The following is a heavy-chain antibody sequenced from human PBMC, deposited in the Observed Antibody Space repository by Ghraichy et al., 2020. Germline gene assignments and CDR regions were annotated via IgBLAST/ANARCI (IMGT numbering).Heavy chain of an antibody. CDR2: INHSGST. CDR1: GGSFSGYY. J-gene: IGHJ2*01. CDR3: ARHDYGDYWYFDL. D-gene: IGHD4-17*01. Sequence: SETLSLTCAVYGGSFSGYYWSWIRQPPGKGLEWIGEINHSGSTNYNPSLKSRVTISVDTSKNQFSLKLSSVTAADTAVYYCARHDYGDYWYFDLWGRGTLVTVSS. V-gene: IGHV4-34*01.